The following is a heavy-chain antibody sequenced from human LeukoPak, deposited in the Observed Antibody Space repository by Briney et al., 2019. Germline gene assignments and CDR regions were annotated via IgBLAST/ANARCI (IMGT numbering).Heavy chain of an antibody. V-gene: IGHV4-34*01. D-gene: IGHD1-26*01. CDR3: ARGGIWRSGSYHAY. CDR1: GFTFRSYA. CDR2: INHSGST. J-gene: IGHJ4*02. Sequence: PGGSLRLSCVVSGFTFRSYAMGWVRQAPGKGLEWIGEINHSGSTNYNPSLKSRVTISVDTSKNQFSLKLSSVTAADTAVYYCARGGIWRSGSYHAYWGQGTLVTVSS.